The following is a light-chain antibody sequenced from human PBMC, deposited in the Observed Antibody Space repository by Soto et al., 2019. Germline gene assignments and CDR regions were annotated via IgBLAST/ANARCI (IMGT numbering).Light chain of an antibody. V-gene: IGLV6-57*04. CDR3: QSFDSDNLVV. CDR1: SGTIASKF. J-gene: IGLJ2*01. Sequence: KFMLTQPHSLSESPGKTVTISCTRSSGTIASKFVQWYQHRPGSAPTNVIYQDYHTPSGVPHRFSGSIDRSSNSASLTISDLETEDEADYYCQSFDSDNLVVFGGGTKVTVL. CDR2: QDY.